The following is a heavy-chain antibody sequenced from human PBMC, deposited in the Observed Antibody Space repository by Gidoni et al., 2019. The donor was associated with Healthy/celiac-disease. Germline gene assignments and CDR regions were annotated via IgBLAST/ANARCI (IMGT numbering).Heavy chain of an antibody. CDR2: ISAYNGNT. J-gene: IGHJ6*02. CDR1: GYTFTSYG. Sequence: QVQLVQSGAEVKKPGASVKVSCTASGYTFTSYGISWVRQAPGQGLEWMGWISAYNGNTNYAQKLQGRVTMTTDTSTSTAYMELRSLRSDDTAVYYCARDAYRDSSGYYYYYYGMDVWGQGTTVTVSS. D-gene: IGHD3-22*01. V-gene: IGHV1-18*04. CDR3: ARDAYRDSSGYYYYYYGMDV.